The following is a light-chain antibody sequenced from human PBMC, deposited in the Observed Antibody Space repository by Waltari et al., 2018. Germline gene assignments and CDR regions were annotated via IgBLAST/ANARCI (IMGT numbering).Light chain of an antibody. CDR2: KAF. V-gene: IGKV1-5*03. CDR3: QQYHDYSA. Sequence: DTQMTQSPSTLSASVGDRVTITCRASQSILTWLAWYQQKPGKAPRLLIYKAFNLESGVPGRFSGSASGTEFNRTISSLQPDDSATYYCQQYHDYSAFGQGTKVDIK. CDR1: QSILTW. J-gene: IGKJ2*01.